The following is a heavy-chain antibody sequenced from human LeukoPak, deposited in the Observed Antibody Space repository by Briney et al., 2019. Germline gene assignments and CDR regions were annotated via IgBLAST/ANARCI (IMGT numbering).Heavy chain of an antibody. CDR2: INHSGST. V-gene: IGHV4-34*01. Sequence: SETLSLTCAVYGGSFSGYYWSWIRQPPGKGLEGIGEINHSGSTNYNPSLKSRVTISVDTSKNQFSLKLSSVTAADTAVYYCARLPKYYDFWSPGSWGQGTLVTVSS. CDR3: ARLPKYYDFWSPGS. J-gene: IGHJ4*02. CDR1: GGSFSGYY. D-gene: IGHD3-3*01.